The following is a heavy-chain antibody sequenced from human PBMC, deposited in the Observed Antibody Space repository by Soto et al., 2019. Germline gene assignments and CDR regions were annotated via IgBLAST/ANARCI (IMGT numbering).Heavy chain of an antibody. D-gene: IGHD3-16*02. CDR2: INPTGGGT. V-gene: IGHV1-2*02. J-gene: IGHJ3*01. Sequence: SVQVSCKASGYTFTHYYIHWVRQAPGQGLEWLGWINPTGGGTNYAQKFRGRVTMTRDTSISTAYMELSRLRSDDTAVYYFARGPRGDRSAIGGLIGDLFATWCQGTILTV. CDR3: ARGPRGDRSAIGGLIGDLFAT. CDR1: GYTFTHYY.